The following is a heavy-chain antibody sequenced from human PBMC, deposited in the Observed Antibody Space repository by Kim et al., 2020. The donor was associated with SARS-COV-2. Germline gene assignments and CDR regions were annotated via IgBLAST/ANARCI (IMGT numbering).Heavy chain of an antibody. V-gene: IGHV3-30*18. J-gene: IGHJ4*02. Sequence: GGSLRLSCAASGFTFSSYGMHWVRQAPGKGLEWVAVISYDGSNKYYADSVKGRFTISRDNSKNTLYLQMNSLRAEDTAVYYCAKGPISTAMVSGVPDFDYWGQGTLVTVSS. CDR2: ISYDGSNK. D-gene: IGHD5-18*01. CDR3: AKGPISTAMVSGVPDFDY. CDR1: GFTFSSYG.